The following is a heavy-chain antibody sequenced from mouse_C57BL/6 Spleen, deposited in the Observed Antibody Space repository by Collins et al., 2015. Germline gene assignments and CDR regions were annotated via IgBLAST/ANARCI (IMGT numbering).Heavy chain of an antibody. CDR1: GYTFTDYF. D-gene: IGHD1-1*01. CDR3: ARGPSTVYAMDY. Sequence: EVQLQQSGPVLVKPGASVKMSCKASGYTFTDYFMNWVKQSHGESLEWIGFINPYNGGTSYNQKFKGKATLTVDKSSSTAYMELDSLTSEDSAVYYCARGPSTVYAMDYWGQGTSVTVSS. CDR2: INPYNGGT. J-gene: IGHJ4*01. V-gene: IGHV1-19*01.